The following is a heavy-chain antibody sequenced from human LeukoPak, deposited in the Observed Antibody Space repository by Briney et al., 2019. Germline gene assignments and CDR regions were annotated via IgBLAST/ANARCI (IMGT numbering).Heavy chain of an antibody. Sequence: GGSLRLSCAASGFTFSSYAMSWVRQAPGMGLEGVSAIGGSDGNTYYADSVKGRFTISRDNSKNSLYLQINSLRAAETAVYYCAKVQYSDYDMNFDSWGQGTLVTVSS. V-gene: IGHV3-23*01. D-gene: IGHD5-12*01. CDR2: IGGSDGNT. J-gene: IGHJ4*02. CDR3: AKVQYSDYDMNFDS. CDR1: GFTFSSYA.